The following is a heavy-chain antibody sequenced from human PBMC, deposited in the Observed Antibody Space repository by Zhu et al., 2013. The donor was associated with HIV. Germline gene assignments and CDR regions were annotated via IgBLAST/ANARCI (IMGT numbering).Heavy chain of an antibody. CDR1: GFTFSSYG. Sequence: VQLVESGGGVVQPGRSLRLSCAASGFTFSSYGMHWVRQAPGKGLEWVAVISYDGSNKYYADSVKGRFTISRDNSKNTLYLQMNSLRAEDTAVYYCAKSPGNYGDYVLGMDVWGKGTTVTVSS. J-gene: IGHJ6*04. CDR3: AKSPGNYGDYVLGMDV. D-gene: IGHD4-17*01. V-gene: IGHV3-30*18. CDR2: ISYDGSNK.